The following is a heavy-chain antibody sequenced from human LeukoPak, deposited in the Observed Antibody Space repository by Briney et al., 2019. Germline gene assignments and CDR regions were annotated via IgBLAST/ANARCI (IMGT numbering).Heavy chain of an antibody. CDR3: ARNDLLVRGVTTKGFGERGYYFDY. J-gene: IGHJ4*02. V-gene: IGHV1-18*01. CDR1: GYTFTSYG. Sequence: GASVKVSCKASGYTFTSYGISWVRQAPGQGLEWMGWISAYNGNTNYAQKLQGRVTMTTDTSTSTAYMELRSLRSDDTAVYYCARNDLLVRGVTTKGFGERGYYFDYWGQGTLVTVSS. D-gene: IGHD3-10*01. CDR2: ISAYNGNT.